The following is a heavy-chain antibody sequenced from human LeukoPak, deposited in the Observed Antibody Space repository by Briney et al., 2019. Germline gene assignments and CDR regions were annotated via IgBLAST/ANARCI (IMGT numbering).Heavy chain of an antibody. CDR2: INSDGSSP. CDR1: GFTFSTYW. D-gene: IGHD3-3*01. V-gene: IGHV3-74*01. J-gene: IGHJ4*02. CDR3: TRGDFYVGAQDY. Sequence: PGGSLRLSCAASGFTFSTYWMSWVRQAPGKGLVWVSRINSDGSSPSYADSVKGRFTISRDNAKNTLYLQMNSLRAEDTAVYYCTRGDFYVGAQDYWGQGTLVTVSS.